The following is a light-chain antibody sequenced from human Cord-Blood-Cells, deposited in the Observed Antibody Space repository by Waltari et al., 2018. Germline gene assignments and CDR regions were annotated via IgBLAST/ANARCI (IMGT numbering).Light chain of an antibody. CDR2: DAS. J-gene: IGKJ5*01. CDR1: QAISNY. Sequence: DIQITKSPSSLSVSVRYTVTLTCQASQAISNYLNWYQQKPGKAPKLLIYDASNLETGVPARFSGSGSGTDFTFTISSLQPEDIATYYCQQYGNLPLTFGQGTRLEIK. CDR3: QQYGNLPLT. V-gene: IGKV1-33*01.